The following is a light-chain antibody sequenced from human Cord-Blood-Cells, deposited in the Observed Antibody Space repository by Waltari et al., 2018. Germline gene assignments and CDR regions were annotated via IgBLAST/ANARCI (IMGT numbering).Light chain of an antibody. Sequence: SYELTQSPSASVSPGQTAIITCSGSKLGDKYASWYQQKPGQSPVLVIYQDSKRPSGIPERFSGSNSGNTATLTISGTQAMDEADYYCQAWDSSTVVFGGGTKLTVL. J-gene: IGLJ2*01. CDR1: KLGDKY. CDR3: QAWDSSTVV. CDR2: QDS. V-gene: IGLV3-1*01.